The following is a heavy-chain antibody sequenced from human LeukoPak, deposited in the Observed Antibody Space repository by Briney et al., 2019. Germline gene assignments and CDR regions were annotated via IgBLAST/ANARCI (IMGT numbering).Heavy chain of an antibody. CDR3: AGAEARLLWFGELGSDAFDI. D-gene: IGHD3-10*01. J-gene: IGHJ3*02. V-gene: IGHV4-59*01. CDR2: IYYSGST. Sequence: SGTLSLTCTVSGGSISSYYWSWIRQPPGKGLEWIGYIYYSGSTNYNPSLKSRVTISVDTSKNQFSLKLSSVTAADTAVYYCAGAEARLLWFGELGSDAFDIWGQGTMVTVSS. CDR1: GGSISSYY.